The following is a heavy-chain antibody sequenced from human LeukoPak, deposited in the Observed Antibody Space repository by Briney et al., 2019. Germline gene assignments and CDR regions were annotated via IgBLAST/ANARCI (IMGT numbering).Heavy chain of an antibody. V-gene: IGHV1-46*01. CDR1: GYTFSNYC. Sequence: ASVKVSCKASGYTFSNYCMRWVRQAPGQGLEWMGLINPSGTTTYAQNFQGRVTMTRDTSTSTVYMELSSLRSDDTAVYYCAKCSETGTTRWFDPWGQGTLVTVSS. J-gene: IGHJ5*02. D-gene: IGHD1-7*01. CDR3: AKCSETGTTRWFDP. CDR2: INPSGTT.